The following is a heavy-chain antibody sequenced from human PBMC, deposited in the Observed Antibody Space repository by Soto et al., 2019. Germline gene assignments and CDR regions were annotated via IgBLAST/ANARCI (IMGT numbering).Heavy chain of an antibody. V-gene: IGHV1-3*01. D-gene: IGHD2-15*01. Sequence: GASVKVSCKASGYTFTSYAMRWVRQAPGQRLEWMGWINAGNGNTKYSQKFQGRVTMTRDTSTSTVYMELSSLRSEDTAVYYCARVYCSGGSCYSIDYWGQGTLVTVSS. CDR2: INAGNGNT. J-gene: IGHJ4*02. CDR3: ARVYCSGGSCYSIDY. CDR1: GYTFTSYA.